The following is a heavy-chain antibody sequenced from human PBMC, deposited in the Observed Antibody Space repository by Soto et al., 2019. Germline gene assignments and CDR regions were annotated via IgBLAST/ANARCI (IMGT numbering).Heavy chain of an antibody. D-gene: IGHD3-9*01. CDR3: ARDGTNAYYDILTQPTLPFNFDH. J-gene: IGHJ4*02. V-gene: IGHV1-69*04. CDR1: GGTFSSYT. Sequence: SVKVSCKASGGTFSSYTISWVRQAPGQGLEWMGRIIPILGIANYAQKFQGRVTITADKSTSTAYMELSSLRSEDTAVYYCARDGTNAYYDILTQPTLPFNFDHWGQATLVTLYS. CDR2: IIPILGIA.